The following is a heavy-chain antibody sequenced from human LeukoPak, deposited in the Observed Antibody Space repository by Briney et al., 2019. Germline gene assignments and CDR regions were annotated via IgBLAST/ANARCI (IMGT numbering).Heavy chain of an antibody. V-gene: IGHV3-21*01. D-gene: IGHD6-19*01. Sequence: GGSLRLSCAASGFTFSSYSMNWVRQAPGKGLEWVSSISSSSSYIYYADSVKGRFTISRDNAKNSLYLQMNSLRAEDTAVYYCARDRTPDEQWLVVVAPGNWGQGTLVTVSS. J-gene: IGHJ4*02. CDR2: ISSSSSYI. CDR1: GFTFSSYS. CDR3: ARDRTPDEQWLVVVAPGN.